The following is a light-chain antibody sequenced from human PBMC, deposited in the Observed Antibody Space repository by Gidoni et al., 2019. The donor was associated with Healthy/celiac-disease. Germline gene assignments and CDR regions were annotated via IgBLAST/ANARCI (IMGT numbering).Light chain of an antibody. J-gene: IGKJ1*01. CDR1: QSVSSSY. CDR3: QQYGSSPGT. CDR2: GAS. V-gene: IGKV3-20*01. Sequence: IVFTQSPGTLSLSPGERATLSCRASQSVSSSYLAWYQQKPGQDPRLLIYGASSRATGIPDRFSGSGSGTDFTLTISRLEPEDFAVYYCQQYGSSPGTFGQGTKVEIK.